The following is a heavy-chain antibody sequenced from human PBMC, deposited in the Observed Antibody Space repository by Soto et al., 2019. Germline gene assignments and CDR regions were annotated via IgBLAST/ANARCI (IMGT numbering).Heavy chain of an antibody. CDR1: GYTFTGYY. V-gene: IGHV1-2*04. CDR2: INPNSGGT. Sequence: QVQLVQSGAEVKKPGASVKVSCKASGYTFTGYYMHWVRQAPGQGLEWMGWINPNSGGTNYAQKCQGWVTTTSDTSISTAYMELSRLRSDDTAVYYCARALSIAARRGDLSRLGFDPWGQGTLVTVSS. CDR3: ARALSIAARRGDLSRLGFDP. J-gene: IGHJ5*02. D-gene: IGHD6-6*01.